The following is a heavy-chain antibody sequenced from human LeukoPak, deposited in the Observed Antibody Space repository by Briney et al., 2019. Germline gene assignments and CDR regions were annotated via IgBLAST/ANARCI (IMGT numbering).Heavy chain of an antibody. Sequence: ASVKVSCKASGYTFTGYYMHWVRQAPGQGLEWMGRINPNSGGTNYAQKFQGRVTMTRDTSISTAYMELSRLRSDDTAVYYCARDRRQWLVVDAFDIWGQGTIVTVSS. CDR2: INPNSGGT. J-gene: IGHJ3*02. D-gene: IGHD6-19*01. V-gene: IGHV1-2*06. CDR1: GYTFTGYY. CDR3: ARDRRQWLVVDAFDI.